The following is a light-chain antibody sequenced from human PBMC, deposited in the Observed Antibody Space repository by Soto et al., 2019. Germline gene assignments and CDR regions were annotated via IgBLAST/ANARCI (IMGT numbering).Light chain of an antibody. CDR2: AAS. Sequence: DIQIPQSPSSLSASVGEGVSMTCRASQSISSYVSWYQQKPGKDPKLLIYAASRLESGVPSRFSGSRSGTDFTLTISSLQPEDFATYYCKQSYSRMTCGNGTTGDLK. V-gene: IGKV1-39*01. J-gene: IGKJ1*01. CDR3: KQSYSRMT. CDR1: QSISSY.